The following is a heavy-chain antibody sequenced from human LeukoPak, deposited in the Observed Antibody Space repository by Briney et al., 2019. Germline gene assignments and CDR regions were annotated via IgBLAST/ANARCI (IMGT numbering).Heavy chain of an antibody. CDR3: ASGEPYYYYMDV. V-gene: IGHV4-59*12. CDR1: GGSISSYY. D-gene: IGHD3-10*01. Sequence: SETLSLTCTVSGGSISSYYWSWIRQPPGKGLEWIGYIYYSGSTHYNPSLRSRVTISVDTSKNQFSLKLSSVTAADTAVYYCASGEPYYYYMDVWGKGTTVTISS. J-gene: IGHJ6*03. CDR2: IYYSGST.